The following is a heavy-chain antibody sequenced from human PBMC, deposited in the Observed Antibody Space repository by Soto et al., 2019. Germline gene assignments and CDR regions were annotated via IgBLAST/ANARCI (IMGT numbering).Heavy chain of an antibody. CDR2: IYYSGRT. CDR1: GGSISSSSYY. Sequence: HLHLQESGPGLVTPSDTLSLTCTVSGGSISSSSYYWGWIRQHPGKGLEWIGSIYYSGRTYYYPPLPSRVTVARDTCQNRVAVKLSSVTAADTAVYYCARHARNWNVTAEFDYWGQGTLVTVSS. V-gene: IGHV4-39*01. D-gene: IGHD1-1*01. CDR3: ARHARNWNVTAEFDY. J-gene: IGHJ4*02.